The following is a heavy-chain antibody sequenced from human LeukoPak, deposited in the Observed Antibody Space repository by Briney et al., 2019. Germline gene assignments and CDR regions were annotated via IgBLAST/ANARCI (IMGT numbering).Heavy chain of an antibody. Sequence: GGSLRLSCAASGFTFSSYEMNWVRQAPGKGLEWVSYISSSGSTIYYADSVKGRFTISRDNAKNSLYLQMNSLRAEDTAVYYCASSSGYYYYYGVDVWGQGTTATVSS. D-gene: IGHD3-22*01. CDR2: ISSSGSTI. J-gene: IGHJ6*02. CDR3: ASSSGYYYYYGVDV. CDR1: GFTFSSYE. V-gene: IGHV3-48*03.